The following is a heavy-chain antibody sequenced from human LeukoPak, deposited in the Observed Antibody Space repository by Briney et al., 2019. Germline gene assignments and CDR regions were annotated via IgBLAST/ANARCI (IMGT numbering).Heavy chain of an antibody. CDR1: GGSISSYY. CDR2: IYHSGST. J-gene: IGHJ4*02. V-gene: IGHV4-59*12. CDR3: ARTSSTSCRFDY. D-gene: IGHD2-2*01. Sequence: SETLSLTCTVSGGSISSYYWSWIRQPPGKGLEWIGYIYHSGSTYYNPSLKSRVTISVDRSKNQFSLKLSSVTAADTAVYYCARTSSTSCRFDYWGQGTLVTVSS.